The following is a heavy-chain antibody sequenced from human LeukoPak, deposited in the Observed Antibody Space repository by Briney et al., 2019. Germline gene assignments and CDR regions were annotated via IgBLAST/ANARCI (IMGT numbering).Heavy chain of an antibody. CDR1: GFTFDDFA. V-gene: IGHV3-43*02. CDR3: AKQYYYDSSGYPIPYFDY. Sequence: PGGSLGLSCAASGFTFDDFAMHWVRQAPGKGLEWVSLISGDGDSTYYTDSVKGRFTISRDNSKNSLYLQMNSLRTEDTALYYCAKQYYYDSSGYPIPYFDYWGQGTLVTVSS. D-gene: IGHD3-22*01. J-gene: IGHJ4*02. CDR2: ISGDGDST.